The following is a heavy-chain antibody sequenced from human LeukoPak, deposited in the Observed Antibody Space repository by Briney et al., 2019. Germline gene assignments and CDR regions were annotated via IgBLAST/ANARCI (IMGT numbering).Heavy chain of an antibody. CDR1: GSTVSANY. CDR2: IYSGGTT. J-gene: IGHJ4*02. V-gene: IGHV3-53*05. Sequence: GGSLRLSYAVSGSTVSANYMSCVRQAPGKGLEWVSLIYSGGTTYYADSVKGRFTISRDNSKNTLYLQMNGLRAEDKAVYYCARRAGGYSHPYDYWGQGILVTVSS. CDR3: ARRAGGYSHPYDY. D-gene: IGHD4-23*01.